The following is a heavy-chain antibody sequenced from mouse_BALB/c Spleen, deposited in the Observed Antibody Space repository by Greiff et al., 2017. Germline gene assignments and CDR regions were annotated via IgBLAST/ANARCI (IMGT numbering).Heavy chain of an antibody. Sequence: EVKLMESGGGLVQPGGSLKLSCAASGFTFSSYGMSWVRQTPDKRLELVATINSNGGSTYYPDSVKGRFTISRDNAKNTLYLQMSSLKSEDTAMYYCARGGYYFDYWGQGTTLTVSS. V-gene: IGHV5-6-3*01. CDR3: ARGGYYFDY. CDR1: GFTFSSYG. J-gene: IGHJ2*01. CDR2: INSNGGST.